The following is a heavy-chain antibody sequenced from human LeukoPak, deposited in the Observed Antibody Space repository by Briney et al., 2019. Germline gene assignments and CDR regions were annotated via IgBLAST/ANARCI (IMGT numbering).Heavy chain of an antibody. J-gene: IGHJ4*02. Sequence: PGGSLRLSCAASGFTFSNHWMSWVRQAPGKGLEWVANIKQDGSEKYYVDSVKGRFTVYRDNPKNSLYLQMNSLRAEDTAVYFCARLSDFWSGYYRDYWGQGTLVTVSS. CDR1: GFTFSNHW. CDR3: ARLSDFWSGYYRDY. D-gene: IGHD3-3*01. CDR2: IKQDGSEK. V-gene: IGHV3-7*01.